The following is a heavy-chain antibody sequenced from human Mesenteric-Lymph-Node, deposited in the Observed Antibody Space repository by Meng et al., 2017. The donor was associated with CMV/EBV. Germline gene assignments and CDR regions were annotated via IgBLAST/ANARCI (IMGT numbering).Heavy chain of an antibody. J-gene: IGHJ4*02. Sequence: KVSCKASGYTFTNYWIGWVRQMPGKGLEWMGVIHPADSETKYSPSFQGQVTISADVSSTTTYLRWSSLKASDTAFYYCASLYSHVAYWGQGTLVTVSS. CDR2: IHPADSET. CDR1: GYTFTNYW. CDR3: ASLYSHVAY. V-gene: IGHV5-51*01. D-gene: IGHD4-11*01.